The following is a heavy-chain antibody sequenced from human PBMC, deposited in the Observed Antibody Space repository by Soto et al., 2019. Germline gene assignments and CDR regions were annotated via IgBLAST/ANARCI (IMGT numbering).Heavy chain of an antibody. Sequence: QVQLQESGPGLVKPSETLSLTCTVSGGSISSYYWSWIRQPPGKGLEWIGYIYYSGSTNYNPSLKSRVTISVDTSENQCSLKLRSVTAADTAVYSCARRYGPGFDYWGQGTLVTVSS. CDR1: GGSISSYY. CDR2: IYYSGST. J-gene: IGHJ4*02. CDR3: ARRYGPGFDY. V-gene: IGHV4-59*08. D-gene: IGHD4-17*01.